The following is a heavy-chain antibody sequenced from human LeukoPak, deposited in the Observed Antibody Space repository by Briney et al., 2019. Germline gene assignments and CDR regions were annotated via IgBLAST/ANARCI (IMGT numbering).Heavy chain of an antibody. CDR1: GFTFSSYS. CDR2: ISSSSSYI. D-gene: IGHD6-13*01. V-gene: IGHV3-21*01. CDR3: ARLDGSSSWYGGYDY. J-gene: IGHJ4*02. Sequence: GGSLRLSCAASGFTFSSYSMNWVRQAPGKGLEWVSSISSSSSYIYYADSVKGRFTISRDNAKNSLYLQMNSLRAEDTAAYYCARLDGSSSWYGGYDYWGQGTLVTVSS.